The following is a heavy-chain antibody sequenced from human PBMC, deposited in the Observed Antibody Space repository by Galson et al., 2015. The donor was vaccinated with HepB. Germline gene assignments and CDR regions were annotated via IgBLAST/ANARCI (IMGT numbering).Heavy chain of an antibody. CDR3: AKDEAVAGGDYFDY. CDR1: TFIFSTYS. V-gene: IGHV3-48*04. D-gene: IGHD6-19*01. Sequence: SLRLSCAASTFIFSTYSMNWVRQAPGKGLECVSYISSSSTTIYYADSVKGRFTISRDNAKNSLYLQMDSLRAEDTAVYYCAKDEAVAGGDYFDYWGQGTLVAVSS. J-gene: IGHJ4*02. CDR2: ISSSSTTI.